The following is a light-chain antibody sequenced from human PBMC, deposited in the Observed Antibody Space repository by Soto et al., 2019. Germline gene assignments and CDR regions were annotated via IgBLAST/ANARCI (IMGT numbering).Light chain of an antibody. CDR1: KLGDKN. Sequence: SYELTQPPSVSVSPGQTASITYSGDKLGDKNAYWYQLKPGQSPVKVLYQDNKRPSGIPERFSGSNCGNTATLTISGLRAEDEADYYCCSYAGSYNLGVFGGGTKLTVL. J-gene: IGLJ3*02. CDR3: CSYAGSYNLGV. CDR2: QDN. V-gene: IGLV3-1*01.